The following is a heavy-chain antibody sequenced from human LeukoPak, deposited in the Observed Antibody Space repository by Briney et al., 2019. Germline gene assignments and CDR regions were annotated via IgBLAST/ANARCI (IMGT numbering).Heavy chain of an antibody. CDR2: IYPGDSDT. J-gene: IGHJ4*02. Sequence: GESLKFSCKGCGYIFSSYWIGWVRQIPGKGLEWMGIIYPGDSDTRDSPSFQGQVTISADKSISTAYLQWSSLKASDTAMYYCARHGHSSGWSGDYWGQGTLVTVSS. V-gene: IGHV5-51*01. CDR3: ARHGHSSGWSGDY. CDR1: GYIFSSYW. D-gene: IGHD6-19*01.